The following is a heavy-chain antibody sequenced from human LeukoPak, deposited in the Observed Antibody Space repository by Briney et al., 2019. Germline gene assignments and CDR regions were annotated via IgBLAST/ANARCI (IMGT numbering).Heavy chain of an antibody. CDR2: IRDSAT. CDR3: VRDQFYAFDI. V-gene: IGHV3-48*02. Sequence: GSLRLSCAASGFTFSVYSMNWARQAPGKGLEWVSYIRDSATYADSVRGRFTISRDNAKNSLYLQMNSLRDEDTAVYYCVRDQFYAFDIWGQGTMVTVSS. J-gene: IGHJ3*02. CDR1: GFTFSVYS.